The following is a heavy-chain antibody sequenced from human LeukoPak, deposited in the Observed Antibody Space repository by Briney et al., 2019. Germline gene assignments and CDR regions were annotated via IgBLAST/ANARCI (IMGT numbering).Heavy chain of an antibody. V-gene: IGHV4-39*07. CDR3: ARDGGYYYDSSRAP. CDR1: GGSISSSSYY. J-gene: IGHJ5*02. D-gene: IGHD3-22*01. CDR2: IYYSGST. Sequence: SETLSLTCTVSGGSISSSSYYWGWIRQPPGKGLEWIGSIYYSGSTYYNPSLKSRVTISVDTSKNQFSLKLSSVTAADTAVYYCARDGGYYYDSSRAPWGQGTLVTVSS.